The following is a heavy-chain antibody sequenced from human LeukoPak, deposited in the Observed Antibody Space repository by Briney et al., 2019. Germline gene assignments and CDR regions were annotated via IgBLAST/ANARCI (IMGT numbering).Heavy chain of an antibody. Sequence: ASVKVSCKVSGYTLTELSMHWVRQAPGKGLEWMGGFDPEDGETIYAQKFQGRVTITADKSTSTAYMELSSLRSEDTAVYYCARGDGDSPAWDYWGQGTLVTVSS. CDR2: FDPEDGET. CDR3: ARGDGDSPAWDY. J-gene: IGHJ4*02. CDR1: GYTLTELS. D-gene: IGHD4-17*01. V-gene: IGHV1-24*01.